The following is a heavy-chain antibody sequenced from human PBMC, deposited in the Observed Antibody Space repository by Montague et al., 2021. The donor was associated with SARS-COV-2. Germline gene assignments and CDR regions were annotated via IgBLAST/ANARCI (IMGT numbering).Heavy chain of an antibody. J-gene: IGHJ5*02. Sequence: SETLSLTCTVSGDSTSSRSYYWGWIRQPPGKGLDWIGSIYYSGSTYYNPSLKSRVTISVDTSKNQFSLKLTSVTAADTAVYYCARHRNYSDHSVGNWCHPWGQGTLVTVSS. CDR3: ARHRNYSDHSVGNWCHP. CDR2: IYYSGST. D-gene: IGHD5-24*01. CDR1: GDSTSSRSYY. V-gene: IGHV4-39*01.